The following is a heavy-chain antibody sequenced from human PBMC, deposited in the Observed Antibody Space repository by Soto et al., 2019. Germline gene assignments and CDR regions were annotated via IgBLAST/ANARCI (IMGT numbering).Heavy chain of an antibody. CDR1: GYSFTLYW. V-gene: IGHV5-51*01. J-gene: IGHJ6*02. D-gene: IGHD4-4*01. CDR3: ARHISNLRYYYYAMDV. CDR2: VYPGDFDS. Sequence: SLQISCHVPGYSFTLYWIGWVRQLPGKGLGWMGIVYPGDFDSRYSLSFQGHVTITHDKSPSNAHLQRKTLKASDTAMYHLARHISNLRYYYYAMDVWGQGTTVTVSS.